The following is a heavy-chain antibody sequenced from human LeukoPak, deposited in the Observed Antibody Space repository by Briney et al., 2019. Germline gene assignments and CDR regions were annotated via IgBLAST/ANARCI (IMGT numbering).Heavy chain of an antibody. D-gene: IGHD6-19*01. CDR3: ARVRSSGWYSTPDAFDI. CDR1: GFIFSSYS. CDR2: ISSSSSYI. J-gene: IGHJ3*02. Sequence: GGSLRLSCAASGFIFSSYSMNWVRQAPGKGLEWVSSISSSSSYIYYADSVKGRFTISRDNAKNSLYLQMNSLRAEDTAVYYCARVRSSGWYSTPDAFDIWGQGTMVTVSS. V-gene: IGHV3-21*01.